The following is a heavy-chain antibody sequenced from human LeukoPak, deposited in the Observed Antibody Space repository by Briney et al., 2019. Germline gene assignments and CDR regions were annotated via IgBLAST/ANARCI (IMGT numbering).Heavy chain of an antibody. CDR3: ARGVIRAVAVLGC. CDR2: INHSGST. D-gene: IGHD6-19*01. Sequence: SETLSLTCAVYGGSFSGFYWSWIRQPPGKGLEWIGEINHSGSTNYNPSLKSRVTISVDTSKNQFSVKLRSVTAADTAMYYCARGVIRAVAVLGCWGRGTLVTVSS. V-gene: IGHV4-34*01. J-gene: IGHJ4*02. CDR1: GGSFSGFY.